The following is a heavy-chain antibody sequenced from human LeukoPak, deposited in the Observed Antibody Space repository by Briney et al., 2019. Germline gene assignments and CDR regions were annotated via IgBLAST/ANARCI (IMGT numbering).Heavy chain of an antibody. CDR3: ARTKPRGWDIAVADDFDY. CDR2: ISAYNGNT. J-gene: IGHJ4*02. D-gene: IGHD6-19*01. Sequence: ASVKVSCKASGYTFTGYGISWVRQAPGQGLEWMGWISAYNGNTNYAQKLQGRVTMTTDTSTSTAYMELRSLRSDDTAVYYCARTKPRGWDIAVADDFDYWGQGTLVTVSS. CDR1: GYTFTGYG. V-gene: IGHV1-18*04.